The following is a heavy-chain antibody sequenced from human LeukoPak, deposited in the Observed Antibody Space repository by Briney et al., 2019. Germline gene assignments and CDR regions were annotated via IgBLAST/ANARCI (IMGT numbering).Heavy chain of an antibody. CDR1: GGSFSGYY. CDR3: ARQWLARPEYYFDY. J-gene: IGHJ4*02. Sequence: SETLSLTCAVYGGSFSGYYWSWIRQPPGKGLEWIGEINHSGGTNYNPSLKSRVTISVDTSKNQFSLKLSSVTAADTAVYYCARQWLARPEYYFDYWGQGTLVTVSS. V-gene: IGHV4-34*01. D-gene: IGHD6-19*01. CDR2: INHSGGT.